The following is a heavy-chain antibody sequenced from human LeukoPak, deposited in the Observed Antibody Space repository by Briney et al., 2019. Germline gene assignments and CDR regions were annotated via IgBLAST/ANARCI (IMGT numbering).Heavy chain of an antibody. CDR2: VGASGDST. CDR3: AKSHYYGSGSIDY. Sequence: PGGSLRLSCAASGFTFSSYAMSWVRQAPGKGLAWIPTVGASGDSTSYADSVKGRFTISRDNSKNALYLQVNSLRADDAALYYCAKSHYYGSGSIDYWGQGTLVTVSS. D-gene: IGHD3-10*01. V-gene: IGHV3-23*01. J-gene: IGHJ4*02. CDR1: GFTFSSYA.